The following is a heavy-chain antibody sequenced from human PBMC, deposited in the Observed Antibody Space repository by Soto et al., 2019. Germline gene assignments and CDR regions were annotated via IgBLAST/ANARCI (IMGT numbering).Heavy chain of an antibody. CDR3: ARGLGYCSGGSCPGVWFDP. J-gene: IGHJ5*02. D-gene: IGHD2-15*01. CDR1: GGTFSSYT. CDR2: NIPILGIA. Sequence: QVQLVQSGAEVKKPGSSVKVSCKASGGTFSSYTISWVRQAPGQGLEWMGRNIPILGIANYAQKFQGRVTITADKSTSTAYMELSSLRSEDTAVYYCARGLGYCSGGSCPGVWFDPWGQGTLVTVS. V-gene: IGHV1-69*02.